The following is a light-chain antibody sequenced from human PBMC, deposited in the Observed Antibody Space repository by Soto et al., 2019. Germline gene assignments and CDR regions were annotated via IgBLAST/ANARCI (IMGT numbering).Light chain of an antibody. Sequence: QSVLTQPASVSGSPGQSITISCTGTSSDVGSYNLVSWYQQHPGKAPKLMIYEVSKRPSGVSNRFSGSKSGNTASLTISGLQAEDEADYSCCAYAGSSTHVSVTGTKVTV. CDR1: SSDVGSYNL. V-gene: IGLV2-23*02. CDR3: CAYAGSSTHV. J-gene: IGLJ1*01. CDR2: EVS.